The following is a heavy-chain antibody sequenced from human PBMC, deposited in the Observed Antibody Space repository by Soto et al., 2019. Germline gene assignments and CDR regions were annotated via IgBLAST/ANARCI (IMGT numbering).Heavy chain of an antibody. CDR2: IYWNDDK. Sequence: SGPTLVNPTQTLTLTCTFSGFSLSTSGVGVGWIRQPPGKALEWLALIYWNDDKRYSPSLKSRLTITKDTSKNQVVLTMTNMDPVDTATYCCAHRGLYYDFWSGYYNNWFDPWGQGTLVTVSS. CDR3: AHRGLYYDFWSGYYNNWFDP. CDR1: GFSLSTSGVG. V-gene: IGHV2-5*01. J-gene: IGHJ5*02. D-gene: IGHD3-3*01.